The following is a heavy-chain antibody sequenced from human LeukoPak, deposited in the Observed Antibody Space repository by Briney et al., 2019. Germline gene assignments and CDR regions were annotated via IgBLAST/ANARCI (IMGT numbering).Heavy chain of an antibody. V-gene: IGHV3-23*01. Sequence: SGGSLRLSCAASGFTFSSYAMSWVRQAPGKGLEWVSAISGSGGSTYYADSVKGRFTISRDNAKNSLYLQMNSLRAEDTAVYYCARDYYYESSGSVYWGQGTLVTVSS. CDR3: ARDYYYESSGSVY. CDR2: ISGSGGST. J-gene: IGHJ4*02. D-gene: IGHD3-22*01. CDR1: GFTFSSYA.